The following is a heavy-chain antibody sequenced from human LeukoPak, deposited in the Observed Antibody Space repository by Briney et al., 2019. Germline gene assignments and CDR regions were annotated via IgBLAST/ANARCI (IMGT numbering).Heavy chain of an antibody. V-gene: IGHV3-7*01. Sequence: GGSLRLSCEASGFTFSSYWMTWVRQAPGKGLEWVANVNQDGREEYYVDSVKGRFTISRDNAKNSLYLQMSSLRAEDTAVYYCARVRYNSGYIFDYWGQGTLVTVSS. CDR1: GFTFSSYW. D-gene: IGHD5-18*01. J-gene: IGHJ4*02. CDR2: VNQDGREE. CDR3: ARVRYNSGYIFDY.